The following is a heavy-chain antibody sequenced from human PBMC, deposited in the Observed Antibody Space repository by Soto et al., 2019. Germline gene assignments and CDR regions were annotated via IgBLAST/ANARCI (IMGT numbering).Heavy chain of an antibody. J-gene: IGHJ4*02. CDR1: GYTFTSYA. Sequence: ASVKVSCKASGYTFTSYAMHWVRQAPGQRLEWMGWINAGNGNTKYSQKFQGRVTITRDTSASTAYMELSSLRSEDTAVYYCARGGHGSSGYVYWGQGTLVTVSS. CDR3: ARGGHGSSGYVY. CDR2: INAGNGNT. V-gene: IGHV1-3*01. D-gene: IGHD3-22*01.